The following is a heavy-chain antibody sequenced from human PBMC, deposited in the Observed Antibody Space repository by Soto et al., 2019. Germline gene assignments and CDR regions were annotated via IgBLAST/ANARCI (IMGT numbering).Heavy chain of an antibody. Sequence: QVQLVESGGGVVQPGRSLRLSCAASGSTFSSYGMHWVRQAPGKGLEWAAGISYAGSNEHSADSVKGRFTISRDNSKNTLYLQMNSLRDEDTAVYYCAKDSYYHDTSGYYTFDSWGQGTLVTVSS. CDR1: GSTFSSYG. D-gene: IGHD3-22*01. V-gene: IGHV3-30*18. CDR2: ISYAGSNE. J-gene: IGHJ4*02. CDR3: AKDSYYHDTSGYYTFDS.